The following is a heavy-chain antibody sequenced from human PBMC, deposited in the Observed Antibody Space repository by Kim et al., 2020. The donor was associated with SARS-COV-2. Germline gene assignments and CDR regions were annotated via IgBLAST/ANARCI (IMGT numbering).Heavy chain of an antibody. J-gene: IGHJ4*02. D-gene: IGHD2-8*02. CDR2: IDHEGIGT. Sequence: IDHEGIGTSYADSVKGRFTISRDTAKNILYLQMNSLTAEDTAVYYCGTVFEHWGQGTLVTVS. V-gene: IGHV3-74*01. CDR3: GTVFEH.